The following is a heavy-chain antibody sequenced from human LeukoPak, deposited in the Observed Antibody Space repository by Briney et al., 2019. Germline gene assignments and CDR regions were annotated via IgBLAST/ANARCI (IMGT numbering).Heavy chain of an antibody. CDR2: IKQDGSEK. J-gene: IGHJ4*02. CDR3: ARDKIVGATHFDY. D-gene: IGHD1-26*01. V-gene: IGHV3-7*01. Sequence: GGSLRLPCEASGFTFNTYSMNWARQAPGKGLEWVANIKQDGSEKYYVDSVEGRFTISRDNAKNSLYLQMNSLRVEDTAGYYCARDKIVGATHFDYWGQGTLVTVSS. CDR1: GFTFNTYS.